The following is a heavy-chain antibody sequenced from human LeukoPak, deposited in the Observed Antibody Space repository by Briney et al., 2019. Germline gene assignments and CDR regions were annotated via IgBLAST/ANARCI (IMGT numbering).Heavy chain of an antibody. J-gene: IGHJ4*02. CDR2: IYHSGST. CDR1: GGSISSGGYS. Sequence: PSQTLSLTCAVSGGSISSGGYSWSWIRQPPGKGLEWIGYIYHSGSTYYNPSLKSRVTISVDTSKNQFSLKLSSVTAADTAVYYCAREIDYDSSGYHFDYWGQGTLVTVSS. CDR3: AREIDYDSSGYHFDY. V-gene: IGHV4-30-2*05. D-gene: IGHD3-22*01.